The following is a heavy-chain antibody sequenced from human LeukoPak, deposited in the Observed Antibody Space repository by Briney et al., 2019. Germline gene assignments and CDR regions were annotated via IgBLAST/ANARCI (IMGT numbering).Heavy chain of an antibody. CDR2: IYSGGST. J-gene: IGHJ4*02. CDR1: GFTVSSNY. D-gene: IGHD3-22*01. V-gene: IGHV3-66*02. CDR3: ARDSDSSGFY. Sequence: GGSLRLSCAASGFTVSSNYMSWVRQAPGKGLEWVSVIYSGGSTYYADSVKGRLTISRDNSKNTLYLQMNSRRAEDTAVYYCARDSDSSGFYWGQGTLVSVSS.